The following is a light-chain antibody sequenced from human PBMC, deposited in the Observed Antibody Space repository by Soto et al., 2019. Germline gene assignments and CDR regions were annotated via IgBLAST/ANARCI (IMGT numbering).Light chain of an antibody. CDR3: QQYYNWATRWT. J-gene: IGKJ1*01. V-gene: IGKV3-15*01. CDR2: GAS. CDR1: QSVSSN. Sequence: EIVVTQSRATLSVSPGGGATLSCRASQSVSSNLAWYQQKPGQAPRLLIYGASTRATGIPARFSGSGSGTEFMITVNSLQSEDFAVYYCQQYYNWATRWTCGPGTKVEIK.